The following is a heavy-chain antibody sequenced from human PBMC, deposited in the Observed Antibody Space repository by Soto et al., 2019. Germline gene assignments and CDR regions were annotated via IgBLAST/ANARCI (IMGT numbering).Heavy chain of an antibody. J-gene: IGHJ5*02. CDR1: GFTFSTYG. CDR3: ASWPWSGVSWYKKWFDH. V-gene: IGHV3-33*01. CDR2: IWYDGSNK. D-gene: IGHD2-15*01. Sequence: GVSLRLSCAASGFTFSTYGMHWVRQAPGKGMEWVAVIWYDGSNKLYADSAKGRFTISRDNSKNTLYLHMNSLRVEDTAVYYCASWPWSGVSWYKKWFDHWDQGTLVTVSS.